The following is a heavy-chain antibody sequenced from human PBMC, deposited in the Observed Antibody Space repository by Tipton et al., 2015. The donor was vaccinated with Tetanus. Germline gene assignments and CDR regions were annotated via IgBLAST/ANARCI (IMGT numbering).Heavy chain of an antibody. D-gene: IGHD2-21*01. CDR2: IYSGGST. CDR3: AGDGRENPPRTYSDAFDI. V-gene: IGHV3-53*01. CDR1: GFTVSSNY. J-gene: IGHJ3*02. Sequence: MQLVQSGGDLIQPGGSLRLSCAASGFTVSSNYMSWVRQAPGKGLEWVSVIYSGGSTYYADSVKGRFTISRDNSKNTLYLQMNSLRAEDTAVYYCAGDGRENPPRTYSDAFDIWGQGTMVTVSS.